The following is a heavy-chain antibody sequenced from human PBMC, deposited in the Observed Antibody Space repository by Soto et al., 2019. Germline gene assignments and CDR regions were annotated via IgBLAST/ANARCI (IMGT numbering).Heavy chain of an antibody. V-gene: IGHV1-69*13. J-gene: IGHJ5*02. CDR1: GGTFSSYA. Sequence: SVKVSCKASGGTFSSYAISWVRQAPGQGLEWMGRIIPIFGTANYAQKFQGRVTITADESTSTAYMELSSLRSEDTAVYYCASGHPYYYGSGSPVHWFDPWGQGTLVTVSS. D-gene: IGHD3-10*01. CDR3: ASGHPYYYGSGSPVHWFDP. CDR2: IIPIFGTA.